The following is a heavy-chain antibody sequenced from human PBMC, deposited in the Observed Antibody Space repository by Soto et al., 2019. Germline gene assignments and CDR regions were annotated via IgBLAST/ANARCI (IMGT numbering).Heavy chain of an antibody. J-gene: IGHJ3*02. CDR2: ISWNSGSI. D-gene: IGHD5-12*01. Sequence: EVQLVESGGGLVQPGRSLRLSCAASGFTFDDYVMHWVRQAPGKGLEWVSGISWNSGSIGYADSVKGRFTISRDNAKNSLYLQMNSLRAEDTALYYCAKTGVSGYAFGAFGIWGQGTMVTVSS. V-gene: IGHV3-9*01. CDR1: GFTFDDYV. CDR3: AKTGVSGYAFGAFGI.